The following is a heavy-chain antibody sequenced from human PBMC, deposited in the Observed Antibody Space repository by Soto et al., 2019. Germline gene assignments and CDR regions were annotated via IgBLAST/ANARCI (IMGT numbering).Heavy chain of an antibody. Sequence: ASVKVSCKASGYTFASYYMHWVRQAPGQGLEWMGIINPSGGSTSYAQKFQGRVTMTRDTSTSTVYMELSSLRSEDTAVYYCARDLVGATNWFDPWGQGTLVTVS. D-gene: IGHD1-26*01. J-gene: IGHJ5*02. CDR2: INPSGGST. CDR3: ARDLVGATNWFDP. CDR1: GYTFASYY. V-gene: IGHV1-46*01.